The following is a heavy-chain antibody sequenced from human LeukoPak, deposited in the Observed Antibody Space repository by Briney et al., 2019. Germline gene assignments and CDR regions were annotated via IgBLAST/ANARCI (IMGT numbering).Heavy chain of an antibody. CDR3: ARHYYDSSGYIRAFDY. J-gene: IGHJ4*02. CDR2: IYYSGST. V-gene: IGHV4-59*11. D-gene: IGHD3-22*01. CDR1: GGSIGRHY. Sequence: PSETLSLTCTVSGGSIGRHYWSWIRQPPGKGLEWMGYIYYSGSTNYNPSLKSRVTISVDTSKNQFYMKLSSVTAADTAIYYCARHYYDSSGYIRAFDYWGQGTLVTVSS.